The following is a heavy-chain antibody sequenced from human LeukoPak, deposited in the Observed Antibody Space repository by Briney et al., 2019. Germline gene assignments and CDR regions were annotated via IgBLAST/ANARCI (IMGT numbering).Heavy chain of an antibody. CDR2: ISGSGGST. J-gene: IGHJ4*02. CDR3: AKAYCSSTSCYADY. CDR1: GFTFSSYA. Sequence: GGSLRLSCAASGFTFSSYAMSWVRQAPGKGLEWVSAISGSGGSTYYVDSVKGRFTISRDNSKNTLYLQMNSLRAEDTAVYYCAKAYCSSTSCYADYWGQGTLVTVSS. V-gene: IGHV3-23*01. D-gene: IGHD2-2*01.